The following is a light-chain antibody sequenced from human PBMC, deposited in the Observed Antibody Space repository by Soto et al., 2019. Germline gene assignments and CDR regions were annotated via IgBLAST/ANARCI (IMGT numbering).Light chain of an antibody. V-gene: IGKV3-20*01. J-gene: IGKJ2*01. CDR2: GAS. CDR1: QTLRRTY. CDR3: HQYDNAPQT. Sequence: EIVLMQSPGTLSLSPGERATLSCRASQTLRRTYIAWYQQKPGQAPRVLIYGASKRATGIPDRFSGSGSGTDFSLTISRLEPEDLAVYYCHQYDNAPQTYGQWTKVEIK.